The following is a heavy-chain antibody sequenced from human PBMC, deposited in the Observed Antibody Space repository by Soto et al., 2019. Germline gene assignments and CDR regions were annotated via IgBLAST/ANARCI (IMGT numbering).Heavy chain of an antibody. CDR2: IYYSGST. D-gene: IGHD3-3*01. V-gene: IGHV4-31*03. CDR3: ARSYYDFWSGYYSDYYYGMDV. CDR1: GGSISSGGYC. Sequence: SETLSLTCTVSGGSISSGGYCWSWIRQHPGKGLEWIGYIYYSGSTYYNPSLKSRVTISVDTSKNQFSLKLSSVTAADTAVYYCARSYYDFWSGYYSDYYYGMDVWGQGTTVTVSS. J-gene: IGHJ6*02.